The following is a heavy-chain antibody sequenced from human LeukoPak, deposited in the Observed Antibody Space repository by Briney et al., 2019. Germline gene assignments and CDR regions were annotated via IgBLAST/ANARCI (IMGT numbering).Heavy chain of an antibody. CDR2: IYYTGIA. Sequence: AETLSLTCTVSDGSITRSSYYWGWIRQTPGEGLDWIGSIYYTGIAYYNPSLQGRVTMSVDTSKNQFSLKLNSVTVADTAVYYCARLRVTTGFDYWDQGIPVTVSS. CDR3: ARLRVTTGFDY. J-gene: IGHJ4*02. V-gene: IGHV4-39*01. D-gene: IGHD2-21*02. CDR1: DGSITRSSYY.